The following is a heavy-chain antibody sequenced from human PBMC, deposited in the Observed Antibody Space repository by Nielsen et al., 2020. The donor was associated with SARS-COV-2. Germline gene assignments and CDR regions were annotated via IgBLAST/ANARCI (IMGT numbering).Heavy chain of an antibody. V-gene: IGHV4-31*03. D-gene: IGHD3-22*01. Sequence: SETLSLTCTVSGGSISSGGYYWSWIRQHPGKGLEWIGYIYYSGSTYYNPSLKSRVTISVDTSKNQFSLKLSSVTAADTAVYYCARGLRYDSSEDGMDVRGLGTTVTVSS. J-gene: IGHJ6*02. CDR3: ARGLRYDSSEDGMDV. CDR2: IYYSGST. CDR1: GGSISSGGYY.